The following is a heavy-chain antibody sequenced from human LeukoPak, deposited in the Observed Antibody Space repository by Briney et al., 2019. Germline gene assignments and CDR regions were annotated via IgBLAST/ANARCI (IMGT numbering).Heavy chain of an antibody. J-gene: IGHJ4*02. CDR2: ISGSGITT. V-gene: IGHV3-23*01. CDR3: AKTGLYSSSSRGYFDY. D-gene: IGHD6-6*01. CDR1: GITFSNYV. Sequence: GGSLRLSCAASGITFSNYVTGWVRQPPGEGLQWVSVISGSGITTYYARSVKGRFTISRDNSKNTLYLQMNNLRAEDTAIYYCAKTGLYSSSSRGYFDYWGQGTLVTVSS.